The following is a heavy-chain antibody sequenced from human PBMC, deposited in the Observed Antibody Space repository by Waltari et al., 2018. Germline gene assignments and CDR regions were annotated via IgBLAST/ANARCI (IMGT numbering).Heavy chain of an antibody. D-gene: IGHD4-17*01. CDR1: GGPFSSYA. CDR3: ARGDYGGNSYYYYGMDV. CDR2: IIPIFGTA. J-gene: IGHJ6*02. Sequence: QVQLVQSGAEVKKPGSSVKVSCKASGGPFSSYAISWLRQAPGQGLEWMGGIIPIFGTANYAQKFQGRVTITADESTSTAYMELSSLRSEDTAVYYCARGDYGGNSYYYYGMDVWGQGTTVTVSS. V-gene: IGHV1-69*01.